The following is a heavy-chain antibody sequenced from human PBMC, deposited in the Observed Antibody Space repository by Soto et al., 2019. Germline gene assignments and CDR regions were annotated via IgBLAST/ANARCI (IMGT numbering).Heavy chain of an antibody. CDR3: ARMSSGRYYLWFDP. CDR2: IYYSGST. Sequence: PSETLSLTCTVSGGSISSGDYYWSWIRQPPGKGLEWIGYIYYSGSTYYNPSLKSRVTISVDTPKNQFSLKLSSVTAADTAVYYCARMSSGRYYLWFDPWGQGTLVTVSS. D-gene: IGHD1-26*01. CDR1: GGSISSGDYY. V-gene: IGHV4-30-4*01. J-gene: IGHJ5*02.